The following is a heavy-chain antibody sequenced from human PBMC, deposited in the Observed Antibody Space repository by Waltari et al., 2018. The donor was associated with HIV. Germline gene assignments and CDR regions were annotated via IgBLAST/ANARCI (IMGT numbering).Heavy chain of an antibody. Sequence: QVQLQESGPGLVKPSETLSLTCTVSSGSISSSSSYWGWIRQPPGRGLEWIGNIYDSGSTYYNPSFKSRVTISVDTSKNQFSLKLSSVTAADTAVYYCANLPFVYFDYWGQGTLVTVSS. CDR3: ANLPFVYFDY. V-gene: IGHV4-39*01. CDR1: SGSISSSSSY. J-gene: IGHJ4*02. CDR2: IYDSGST.